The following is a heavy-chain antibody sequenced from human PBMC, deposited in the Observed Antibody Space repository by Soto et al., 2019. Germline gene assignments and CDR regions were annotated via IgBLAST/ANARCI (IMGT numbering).Heavy chain of an antibody. J-gene: IGHJ4*02. CDR2: INLDGSAK. D-gene: IGHD3-10*01. V-gene: IGHV3-7*01. CDR3: ASLLGDVTTFDY. Sequence: GVSLRLSCVASGVPSSPISMSWVRQAPGQGLEWVASINLDGSAKYYVDSVKGRFTISKDNAKSSLYLQMNSLRAEDTAAYYCASLLGDVTTFDYWGQGT. CDR1: GVPSSPIS.